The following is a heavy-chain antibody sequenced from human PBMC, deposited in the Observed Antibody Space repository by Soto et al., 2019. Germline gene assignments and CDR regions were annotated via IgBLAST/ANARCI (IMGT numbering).Heavy chain of an antibody. CDR1: GFTFSSYA. Sequence: LRLSCAASGFTFSSYALTWVRQAPGKGLEWVSGISDGGDSTHYADSVKGRFTVSRDNSKNTLYLQINSLRAEDTAVYYCAKHSTTYDSWSGAVKGAFDIWGQGTMVTVSS. V-gene: IGHV3-23*01. D-gene: IGHD3-3*01. J-gene: IGHJ3*02. CDR2: ISDGGDST. CDR3: AKHSTTYDSWSGAVKGAFDI.